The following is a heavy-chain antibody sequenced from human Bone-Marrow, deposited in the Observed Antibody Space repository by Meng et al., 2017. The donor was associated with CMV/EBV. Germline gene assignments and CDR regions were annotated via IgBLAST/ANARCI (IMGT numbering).Heavy chain of an antibody. D-gene: IGHD3-3*01. J-gene: IGHJ6*02. Sequence: GESLKISCAASGFTFSSYAMSWVRQAPGKGLEWVSYISSSGSTIYYADSVKGRFTISRDNAKNSLYLQMNSLRAEDTAVYYCARVADWSGYYYYGMDVWGQGTTVTVSS. CDR3: ARVADWSGYYYYGMDV. V-gene: IGHV3-48*04. CDR1: GFTFSSYA. CDR2: ISSSGSTI.